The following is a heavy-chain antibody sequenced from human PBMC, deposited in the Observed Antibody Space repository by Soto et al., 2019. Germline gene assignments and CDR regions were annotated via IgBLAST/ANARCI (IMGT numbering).Heavy chain of an antibody. V-gene: IGHV3-53*01. CDR2: LYTGTDT. CDR3: ARAKYSSSWCFDY. Sequence: PGGSLRLSCAASGFTVSSTYLTWVRQAPGKGLEWVAILYTGTDTVYADSVKGRFTISRDSSKNTFYLQMNSLRAEDTAMYYCARAKYSSSWCFDYWGQGTLVTVSS. CDR1: GFTVSSTY. D-gene: IGHD6-13*01. J-gene: IGHJ4*02.